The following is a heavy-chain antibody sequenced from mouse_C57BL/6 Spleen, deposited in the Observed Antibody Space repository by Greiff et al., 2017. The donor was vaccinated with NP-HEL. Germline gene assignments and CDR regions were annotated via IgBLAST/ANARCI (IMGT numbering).Heavy chain of an antibody. CDR3: ARDDGSSEGFYYFDY. D-gene: IGHD1-1*01. Sequence: EVQLVESGPGLAKPSQTLSLTCSVTGYSITSDYWNWIRKFPGNKLEYMGYISYSGSTYYNPSLKSRISITRDTSKNQYYLQLNSVTTEDTATYDCARDDGSSEGFYYFDYWGQGTTLTVSS. V-gene: IGHV3-8*01. CDR2: ISYSGST. CDR1: GYSITSDY. J-gene: IGHJ2*01.